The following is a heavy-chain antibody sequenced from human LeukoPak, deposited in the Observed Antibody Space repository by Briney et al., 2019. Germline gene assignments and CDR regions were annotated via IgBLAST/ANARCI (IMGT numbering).Heavy chain of an antibody. CDR3: ARDMMAGIYDY. J-gene: IGHJ4*02. CDR2: IYHSGSP. D-gene: IGHD5-24*01. V-gene: IGHV4-4*02. Sequence: PSETLSLTCAVSGGSISSNNWWGWVRQPPGKGLEWIGEIYHSGSPNYNPSLKSRVTISVDKSRNHFSLNLSSVTAADTAVYYCARDMMAGIYDYWGQGTLVTVSS. CDR1: GGSISSNNW.